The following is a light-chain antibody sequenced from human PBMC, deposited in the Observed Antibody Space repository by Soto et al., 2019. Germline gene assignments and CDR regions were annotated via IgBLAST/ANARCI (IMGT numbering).Light chain of an antibody. V-gene: IGKV1-5*03. Sequence: DIEMTQSPSTLSASVVDRVTITCRATQSLNIWLAWYQQKPGTAPKLLISNASSLESGVPSRFSGSGSGTEFSLTISSLQPDDFATYYCQQYKAYPYTFGQGTKLEMK. J-gene: IGKJ2*01. CDR2: NAS. CDR1: QSLNIW. CDR3: QQYKAYPYT.